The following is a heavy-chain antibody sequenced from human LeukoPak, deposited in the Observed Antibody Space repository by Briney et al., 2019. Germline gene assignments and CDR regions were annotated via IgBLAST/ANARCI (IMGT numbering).Heavy chain of an antibody. V-gene: IGHV3-48*01. CDR1: GFTFSTYT. CDR2: VSSSGGTI. D-gene: IGHD3-22*01. J-gene: IGHJ4*02. Sequence: GGSLRLSCAASGFTFSTYTMNWVRQAPGKGLEWVSYVSSSGGTIYYADSVKGRFTISRDNSKNTLYLQMNSLRAEDTAVYYRARPPPGDSSGYYIDWGQGTLVTVSS. CDR3: ARPPPGDSSGYYID.